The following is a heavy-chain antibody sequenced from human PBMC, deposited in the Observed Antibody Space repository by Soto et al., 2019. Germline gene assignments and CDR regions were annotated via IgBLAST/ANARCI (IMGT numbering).Heavy chain of an antibody. CDR3: IQSRCGGDCLQSYASYYYYGMDV. V-gene: IGHV2-5*02. D-gene: IGHD2-21*02. CDR2: IYWDDDK. J-gene: IGHJ6*02. Sequence: SGPTLVNPTPTLTLTCTFSGFSLSTSGVGVGWIRQPPGKALEWLALIYWDDDKRYSPSLKSRLTITKDTSKNQVVLTVTNMDPVDTATYYCIQSRCGGDCLQSYASYYYYGMDVWGQGTTVTVSS. CDR1: GFSLSTSGVG.